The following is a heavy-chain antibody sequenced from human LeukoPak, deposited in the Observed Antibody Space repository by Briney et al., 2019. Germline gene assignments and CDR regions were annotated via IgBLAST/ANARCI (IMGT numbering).Heavy chain of an antibody. Sequence: GGSLRLSCAASGFTFSSYSMNWVCQAPGKGLEWVSSISSSSSYIYYADSVKGRFTISRDNAKNSLYLQMNSLRAEDTAVYYCARDVCSGGSCYGRWGQGTLVTVSS. J-gene: IGHJ4*02. CDR3: ARDVCSGGSCYGR. CDR1: GFTFSSYS. D-gene: IGHD2-15*01. V-gene: IGHV3-21*01. CDR2: ISSSSSYI.